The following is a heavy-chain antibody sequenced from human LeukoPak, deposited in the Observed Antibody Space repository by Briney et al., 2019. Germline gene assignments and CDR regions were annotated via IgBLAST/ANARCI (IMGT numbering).Heavy chain of an antibody. CDR3: ARAVYDFSSGLGSIWFDP. J-gene: IGHJ5*02. CDR2: IYNSGST. CDR1: GGSISSYY. D-gene: IGHD3-3*01. V-gene: IGHV4-59*01. Sequence: PSETLSLTCTVSGGSISSYYWSWIRQPPGKGLEWIGYIYNSGSTNYNPSLKSRVTISVDTSKNQFSLKLSSVTAADTAVYYCARAVYDFSSGLGSIWFDPWGQGTLVTVSS.